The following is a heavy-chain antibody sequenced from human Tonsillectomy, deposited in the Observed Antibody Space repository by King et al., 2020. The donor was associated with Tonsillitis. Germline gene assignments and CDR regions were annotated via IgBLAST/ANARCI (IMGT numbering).Heavy chain of an antibody. V-gene: IGHV4-34*01. CDR3: ARERGVVVAATPGYYYMDV. CDR1: GGSFSGYY. J-gene: IGHJ6*03. Sequence: VQLQQWGAGLLKPSETLSLTCAVYGGSFSGYYWSWIRQPPGKGLEWIGEINHSGSTNYNPSLKSRVTISVDTSKNQFSLKLSSVTAADTAVYYCARERGVVVAATPGYYYMDVWGKGTTVTVSS. D-gene: IGHD2-15*01. CDR2: INHSGST.